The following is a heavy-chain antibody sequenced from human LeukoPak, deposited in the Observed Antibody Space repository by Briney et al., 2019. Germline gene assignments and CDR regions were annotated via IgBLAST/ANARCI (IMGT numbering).Heavy chain of an antibody. CDR1: GFTFVGYA. J-gene: IGHJ4*02. D-gene: IGHD2-2*02. V-gene: IGHV3-53*01. CDR2: IYSGGGT. Sequence: PGGSLRLSCVASGFTFVGYAMSWVRQPPGKGLEWVSVIYSGGGTSYADSVKGRFTISRDNSENTVYLQLNSLRAEDTAVYYCARTDTDWGQGTLVTVAS. CDR3: ARTDTD.